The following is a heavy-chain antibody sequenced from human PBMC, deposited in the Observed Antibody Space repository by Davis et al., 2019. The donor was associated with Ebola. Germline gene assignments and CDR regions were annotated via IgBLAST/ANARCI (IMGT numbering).Heavy chain of an antibody. J-gene: IGHJ4*02. CDR1: GGSISSYY. CDR2: IYYSGST. D-gene: IGHD5-24*01. Sequence: MPSETLSLTCTVSGGSISSYYWSWIRQPPGKGLEWIGYIYYSGSTNYNPSLKSRVTISVDTSKNQFSLKLSSVTAADTAVYYCARDRRDGYSDYWGQGILVTVSS. CDR3: ARDRRDGYSDY. V-gene: IGHV4-59*12.